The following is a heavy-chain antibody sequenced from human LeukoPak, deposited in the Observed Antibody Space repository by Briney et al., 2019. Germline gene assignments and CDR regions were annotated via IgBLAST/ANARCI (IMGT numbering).Heavy chain of an antibody. CDR2: ISGSGGST. D-gene: IGHD3-10*01. J-gene: IGHJ4*02. CDR1: GFTFSSHA. CDR3: AKDRRESWFGELLTY. V-gene: IGHV3-23*01. Sequence: GGSLRLSCAASGFTFSSHAMSWVRQAPGKGLEWVSAISGSGGSTYYADSVKGRFPISRDNSKHTLYLQMNSPRAEDTAVYYCAKDRRESWFGELLTYWGQGTLVTVSS.